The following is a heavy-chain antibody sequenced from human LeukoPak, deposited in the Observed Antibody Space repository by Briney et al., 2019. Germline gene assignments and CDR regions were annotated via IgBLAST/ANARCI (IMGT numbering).Heavy chain of an antibody. V-gene: IGHV4-34*01. CDR1: GGSFSGFY. J-gene: IGHJ4*02. CDR2: IYHSGAT. Sequence: PSEALSVTCVVSGGSFSGFYWTWIRQFPGKGLEWIGEIYHSGATNSNPSFLRRVAMSVDTSKNQFTLHLTSVTAADTAIYFCARARRGYVRLDQWGQGTPVTVSS. CDR3: ARARRGYVRLDQ. D-gene: IGHD5-12*01.